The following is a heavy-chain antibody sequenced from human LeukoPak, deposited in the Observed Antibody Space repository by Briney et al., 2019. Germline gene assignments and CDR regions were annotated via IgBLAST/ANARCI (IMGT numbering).Heavy chain of an antibody. CDR2: IIPIFVTA. Sequence: SVKVSCKASGGTFSSYAISWVRQAPGQGLEWMGGIIPIFVTANYAQKLQGRVKITTDESTSTAYMELSSLRSEYTAVYYCARAEQDTAMGFCYYYYMDVWGKGTTVTVSS. J-gene: IGHJ6*03. CDR3: ARAEQDTAMGFCYYYYMDV. D-gene: IGHD5-18*01. V-gene: IGHV1-69*05. CDR1: GGTFSSYA.